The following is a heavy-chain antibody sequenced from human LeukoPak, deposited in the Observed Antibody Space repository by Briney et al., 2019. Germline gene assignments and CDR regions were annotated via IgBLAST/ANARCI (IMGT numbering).Heavy chain of an antibody. J-gene: IGHJ4*02. CDR2: ISGSGGST. CDR1: VFTFSSYA. V-gene: IGHV3-23*01. D-gene: IGHD4-23*01. CDR3: AKGKRWMPRGYFDY. Sequence: GGSLRLSCAASVFTFSSYAMSWVRQAPGKGLEWVSAISGSGGSTYYADSVKGRFTISRDNSKNTLYLQMNSLRAEDTAVYYCAKGKRWMPRGYFDYWGQGTLVTVSS.